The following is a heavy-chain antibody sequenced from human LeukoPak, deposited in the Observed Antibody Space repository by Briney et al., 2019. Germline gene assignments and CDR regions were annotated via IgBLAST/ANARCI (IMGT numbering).Heavy chain of an antibody. V-gene: IGHV4-61*01. CDR1: GGSISSSSYY. J-gene: IGHJ4*02. Sequence: ASETLSLTCTVSGGSISSSSYYWNWIRQPPGKGLEWIGYIYYTGSTNYNPSLKSRVTMSVDTSKNQFSLNLRSVTPEDTAVYYCARNLIPEQLVLNFWGQGTLVTVSS. D-gene: IGHD6-13*01. CDR2: IYYTGST. CDR3: ARNLIPEQLVLNF.